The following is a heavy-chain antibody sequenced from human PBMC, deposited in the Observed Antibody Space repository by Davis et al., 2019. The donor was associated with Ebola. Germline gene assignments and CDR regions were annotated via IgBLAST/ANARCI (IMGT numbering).Heavy chain of an antibody. CDR3: AIPDCSGANCYSVYIKN. D-gene: IGHD2-15*01. CDR2: IWYDGSNK. J-gene: IGHJ4*02. Sequence: GGSLRLSCAASGFTFSNAWMNWVRQAPGKGLEWVAVIWYDGSNKYYADSVKGRFTISRDNSKNTLYLQMNSLRAEDTAVYYCAIPDCSGANCYSVYIKNWGQGTLVTVSS. CDR1: GFTFSNAW. V-gene: IGHV3-33*08.